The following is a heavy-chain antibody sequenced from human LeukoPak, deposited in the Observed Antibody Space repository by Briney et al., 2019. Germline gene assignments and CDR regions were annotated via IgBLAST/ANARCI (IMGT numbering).Heavy chain of an antibody. D-gene: IGHD3-22*01. V-gene: IGHV4-34*01. CDR3: ARGQVTMIVVVICPPYSDY. CDR2: INHSGST. CDR1: GGSFSGYY. J-gene: IGHJ4*02. Sequence: SETLSLTCAVYGGSFSGYYWSWIRQPPGKGLEWIGEINHSGSTNYNPSLKSRVTISVDTSKNQFSLKLSSVTAADTAVYYCARGQVTMIVVVICPPYSDYWGQGTLVTVSS.